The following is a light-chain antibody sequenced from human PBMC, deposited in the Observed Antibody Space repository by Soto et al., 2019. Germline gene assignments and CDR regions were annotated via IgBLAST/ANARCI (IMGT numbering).Light chain of an antibody. Sequence: EIVMTQSPASLSVSPGDGATLSCRASQSVASNVAWYQQKPGQGPRLLIHGASTRAVGVPARFRGSGSGTDFTLTINSLRSEDFAVYYGQQYHNWPPQYTFGQGTKLQIK. CDR1: QSVASN. J-gene: IGKJ2*01. CDR2: GAS. V-gene: IGKV3-15*01. CDR3: QQYHNWPPQYT.